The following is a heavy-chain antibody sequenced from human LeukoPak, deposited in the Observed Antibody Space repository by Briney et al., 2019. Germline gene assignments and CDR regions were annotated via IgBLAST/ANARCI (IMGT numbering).Heavy chain of an antibody. Sequence: GGSLRLSCAASGFTFSSYSMNWVRQAPGKGLEWVSSISSSSSYIYYADSVKVRFTISRDNATNSLYMNRKSLRANDTYDYDCARRMEGSFGSGRWYFDYWGQGALVTVSS. CDR3: ARRMEGSFGSGRWYFDY. D-gene: IGHD3-10*01. J-gene: IGHJ4*02. V-gene: IGHV3-21*01. CDR2: ISSSSSYI. CDR1: GFTFSSYS.